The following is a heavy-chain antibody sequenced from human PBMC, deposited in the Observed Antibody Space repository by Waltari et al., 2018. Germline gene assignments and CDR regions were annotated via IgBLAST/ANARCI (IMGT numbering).Heavy chain of an antibody. CDR1: GFTFSNYW. J-gene: IGHJ4*02. D-gene: IGHD6-13*01. CDR3: TRDLSWVLFDS. V-gene: IGHV3-74*01. CDR2: IRYDGGTQ. Sequence: EVQLVESGGDLVQPGGSLRLSCAASGFTFSNYWMHWVRQAPGKGLVWVARIRYDGGTQAYADSVKGRFTISRDNDKNTLFLQMSGLGAEDTAVYYCTRDLSWVLFDSWGQGTLVSVAS.